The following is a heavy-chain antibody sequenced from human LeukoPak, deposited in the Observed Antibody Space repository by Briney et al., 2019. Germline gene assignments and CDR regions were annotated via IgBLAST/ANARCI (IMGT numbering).Heavy chain of an antibody. V-gene: IGHV1-58*01. Sequence: SVKVSCKASGFTFATSAAQWVRQARGQRLEWIGWIVVGSGHTNYAQKFQERVTITRDMSTSTAYMELSSLRSEDTAVYYCAATVTVTAGGTYFGMDVWGQGTTVTVSS. CDR3: AATVTVTAGGTYFGMDV. CDR2: IVVGSGHT. D-gene: IGHD4-17*01. J-gene: IGHJ6*02. CDR1: GFTFATSA.